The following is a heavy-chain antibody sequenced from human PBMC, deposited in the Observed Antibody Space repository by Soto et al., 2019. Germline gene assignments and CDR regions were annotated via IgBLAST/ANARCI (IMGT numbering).Heavy chain of an antibody. Sequence: XVSLRLSCAASGFTFSSYSMNWVRQAPGKGLVWVSYISSSSSTIYYADSVKGRFTISRDNAKNSLYLQMNSLRDEDTAVYYCARKWVLWYGMDVWGQGTTVTVSS. CDR2: ISSSSSTI. CDR1: GFTFSSYS. J-gene: IGHJ6*02. D-gene: IGHD1-26*01. V-gene: IGHV3-48*02. CDR3: ARKWVLWYGMDV.